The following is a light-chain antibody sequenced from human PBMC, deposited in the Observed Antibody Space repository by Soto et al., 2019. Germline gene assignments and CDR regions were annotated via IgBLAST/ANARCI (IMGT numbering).Light chain of an antibody. CDR2: GAS. CDR3: QQSYNPPWT. Sequence: DIQMTQSPSSLSASVGDRVTITCRASQSISIYLNWYQHKPGKAPNLLIFGASSLQSGVPSRFSGSESGTNFTLTISSLQPEDSATYYCQQSYNPPWTFGQGTKVEIK. CDR1: QSISIY. V-gene: IGKV1-39*01. J-gene: IGKJ1*01.